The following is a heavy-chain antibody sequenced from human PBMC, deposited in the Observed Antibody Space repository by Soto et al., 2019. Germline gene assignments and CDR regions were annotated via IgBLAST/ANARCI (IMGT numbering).Heavy chain of an antibody. J-gene: IGHJ4*02. D-gene: IGHD2-15*01. CDR2: ISGSGDRT. CDR3: ANSDRGGSENSNF. Sequence: EVQLLESGGGLVQPGGSLRLSCAASGFAFNTYAMDWVRQAPGKGLEWVSSISGSGDRTYYADSVKGRFTISRDNSENTLYLEMNSLRAEDKAVYYCANSDRGGSENSNFWGQGTLVTVSS. CDR1: GFAFNTYA. V-gene: IGHV3-23*01.